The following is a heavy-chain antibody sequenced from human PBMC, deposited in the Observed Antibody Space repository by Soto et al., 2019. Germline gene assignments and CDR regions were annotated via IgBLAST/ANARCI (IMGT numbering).Heavy chain of an antibody. Sequence: VSGFTFDTHGVRRVRQAPGKGLVWVSRINSDGTKTTYADSVKGRFTISRDNAKNTVYLQMNSLRAEDTAMYYCATVATNSYNWLDPWGQGTLVTVSS. CDR2: INSDGTKT. CDR1: GFTFDTHG. D-gene: IGHD5-12*01. J-gene: IGHJ5*02. CDR3: ATVATNSYNWLDP. V-gene: IGHV3-74*01.